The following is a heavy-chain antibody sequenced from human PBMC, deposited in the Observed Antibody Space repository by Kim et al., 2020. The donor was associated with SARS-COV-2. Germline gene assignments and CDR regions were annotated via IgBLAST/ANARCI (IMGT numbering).Heavy chain of an antibody. D-gene: IGHD3-22*01. Sequence: GGSLRLSCSASGFTFSSYAMHWVRQAPGKGLEYVSAISSNGGSTYYADSVKGRFTISRDNSKNTLYLQMSSLRAEDTAVYYCVVEYYDSSGFIFGVDEFDYWGQGTLVTVSS. CDR1: GFTFSSYA. CDR2: ISSNGGST. J-gene: IGHJ4*02. CDR3: VVEYYDSSGFIFGVDEFDY. V-gene: IGHV3-64D*09.